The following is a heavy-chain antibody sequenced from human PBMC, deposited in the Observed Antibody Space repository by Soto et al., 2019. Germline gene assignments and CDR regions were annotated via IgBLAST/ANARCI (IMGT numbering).Heavy chain of an antibody. V-gene: IGHV3-11*01. CDR2: ISNSGSNT. CDR1: GFTFSDYY. Sequence: PGGSLRLSCVASGFTFSDYYMSWIRQAPGKGLEWISYISNSGSNTYYADSVKGRFTISRDSAKNSLYLQMNSLRVEDTAVYYCARDPCSGGTCGWFDPWGQGTLVTVSS. D-gene: IGHD2-15*01. J-gene: IGHJ5*02. CDR3: ARDPCSGGTCGWFDP.